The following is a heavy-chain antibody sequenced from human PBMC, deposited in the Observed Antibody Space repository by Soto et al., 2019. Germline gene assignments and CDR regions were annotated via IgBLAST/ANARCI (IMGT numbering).Heavy chain of an antibody. D-gene: IGHD6-25*01. CDR2: INHSGST. CDR3: ARVLYSSENWFDP. V-gene: IGHV4-34*01. CDR1: GGSFSGYY. J-gene: IGHJ5*02. Sequence: SETLSLTCAVYGGSFSGYYWSWIRQPPGKGLEWIGEINHSGSTNYNPSLKSRVTISVDTSKNQFSLKLSSVTAADTAVYYCARVLYSSENWFDPWGQGTLVTVSS.